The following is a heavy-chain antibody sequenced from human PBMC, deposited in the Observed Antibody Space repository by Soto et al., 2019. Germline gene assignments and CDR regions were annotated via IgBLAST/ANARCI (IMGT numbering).Heavy chain of an antibody. J-gene: IGHJ3*02. CDR1: GGTFSSYT. D-gene: IGHD2-2*01. Sequence: QVQLVQSGAEVKKPGSSVKVSCKASGGTFSSYTISWVRQAPGQGLEWMGRIIPILGIANYAQKFQGRVTITADKSTSTAYMELSSLRSEDTAVYYCAREAAMRSAAFDIWGQGKMVTVSS. V-gene: IGHV1-69*08. CDR3: AREAAMRSAAFDI. CDR2: IIPILGIA.